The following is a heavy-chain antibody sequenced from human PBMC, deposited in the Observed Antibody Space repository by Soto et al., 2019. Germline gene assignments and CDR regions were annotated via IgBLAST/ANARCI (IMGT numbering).Heavy chain of an antibody. CDR3: ARPQYFGEDGAFNI. J-gene: IGHJ3*02. Sequence: SETLSLTCTVSGGSISDFYWSWIRQPAGKGLEWIGRIHTSGSTNINPSLKSRVSLSVDTSRNQLSLTLTSVTAADTAAYYCARPQYFGEDGAFNISGQVTGVPFS. CDR1: GGSISDFY. V-gene: IGHV4-4*07. CDR2: IHTSGST. D-gene: IGHD3-10*01.